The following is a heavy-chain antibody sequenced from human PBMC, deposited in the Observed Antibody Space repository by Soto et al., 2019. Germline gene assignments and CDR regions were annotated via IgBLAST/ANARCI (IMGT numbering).Heavy chain of an antibody. CDR2: IIPIFGTA. CDR1: GGTFSSYA. J-gene: IGHJ6*02. CDR3: AREGGTSNYEYYYGMDV. D-gene: IGHD4-4*01. V-gene: IGHV1-69*01. Sequence: QVQLVQSGAEVKKPGSSVKVSCKASGGTFSSYATSWVRQAPGQGLEWMGGIIPIFGTANYAQKFQGRVTITADESTSTAYMELSSLRSEDTAVYYCAREGGTSNYEYYYGMDVWGQGTTVTVSS.